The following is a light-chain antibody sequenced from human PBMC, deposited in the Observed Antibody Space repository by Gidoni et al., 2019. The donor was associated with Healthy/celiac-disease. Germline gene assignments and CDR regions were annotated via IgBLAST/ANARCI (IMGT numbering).Light chain of an antibody. CDR3: QQFNSYPFT. CDR1: QGISSA. Sequence: GDRVTITCRASQGISSALAWYQQKPGKAPKLLIYDAASLESGVPSRFSGSGSGTDFTLTISSLQPEDFATYYCQQFNSYPFTFGQGTRLEIK. V-gene: IGKV1-13*02. CDR2: DAA. J-gene: IGKJ5*01.